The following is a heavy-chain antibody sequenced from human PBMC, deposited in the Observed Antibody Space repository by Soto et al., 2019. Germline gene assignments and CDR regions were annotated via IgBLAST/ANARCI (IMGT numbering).Heavy chain of an antibody. CDR2: IYYSGST. Sequence: QVQLQESGPGLVKPSETLSLTCTVSGGSISSYYWSWIRQPPGKGLEWIGYIYYSGSTNYNPSLKSRVTISVDTSKNQFSLKLSSVTAADTAVYYCARSKSRITIFLKNPDYFDYWGQGTLVTVSS. CDR1: GGSISSYY. CDR3: ARSKSRITIFLKNPDYFDY. D-gene: IGHD3-3*01. J-gene: IGHJ4*02. V-gene: IGHV4-59*01.